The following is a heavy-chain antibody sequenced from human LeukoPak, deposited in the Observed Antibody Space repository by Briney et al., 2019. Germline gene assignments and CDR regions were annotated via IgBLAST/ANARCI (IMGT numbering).Heavy chain of an antibody. CDR2: ISYDGSNK. V-gene: IGHV3-30*03. D-gene: IGHD6-19*01. J-gene: IGHJ4*02. CDR1: GFTFSTYD. Sequence: PGGSLRLACAASGFTFSTYDMHWVCQAPGKGLEWVAVISYDGSNKYYADSVKGRFTISRDNSKNTLYLQMNSLRAEDTAVYYCARDYGPVAGHYFDYWGQGTLVTVSS. CDR3: ARDYGPVAGHYFDY.